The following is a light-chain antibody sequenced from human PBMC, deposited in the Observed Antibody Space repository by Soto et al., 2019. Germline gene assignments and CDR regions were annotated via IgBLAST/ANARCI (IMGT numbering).Light chain of an antibody. CDR3: SSYTASSTLL. CDR1: SSNVGPADA. CDR2: ADN. J-gene: IGLJ1*01. Sequence: QSVLTQPPSVSGAPGQRVTISCTGASSNVGPADAVHWYQHIPGTAPKLLIYADNSRPSGVSNRFSGSKSGNTASLTISGLQADDEADYYCSSYTASSTLLFGTGTKLTVL. V-gene: IGLV1-40*01.